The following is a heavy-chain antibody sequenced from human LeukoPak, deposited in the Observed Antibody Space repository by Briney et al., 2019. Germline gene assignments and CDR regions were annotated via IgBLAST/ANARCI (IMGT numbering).Heavy chain of an antibody. V-gene: IGHV3-23*01. J-gene: IGHJ4*02. Sequence: PGGSLRPSCAASGFTFSSYAMSWVRQAPGKGLEWVSAISGSGGSTYYADSVKGRFTISRDNSKNTLYLQMNSLRAEDTAVYYCAKDSDTAMVYLGFDYWGQGTLVTVSS. CDR2: ISGSGGST. CDR3: AKDSDTAMVYLGFDY. CDR1: GFTFSSYA. D-gene: IGHD5-18*01.